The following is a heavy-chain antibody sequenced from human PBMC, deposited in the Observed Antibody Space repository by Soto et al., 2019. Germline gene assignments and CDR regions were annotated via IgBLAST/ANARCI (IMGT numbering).Heavy chain of an antibody. CDR2: ISSSSSTI. CDR3: ARTYGSIDY. CDR1: GFTFSSFS. J-gene: IGHJ4*02. Sequence: GGSLRLSCAASGFTFSSFSMNWVRQAPGKGPEWVSYISSSSSTIYYVDSVRGRFTISRDNAKNSLYLQMNSLRAEDTAVYYCARTYGSIDYLGQGTLVTVSS. D-gene: IGHD4-17*01. V-gene: IGHV3-48*01.